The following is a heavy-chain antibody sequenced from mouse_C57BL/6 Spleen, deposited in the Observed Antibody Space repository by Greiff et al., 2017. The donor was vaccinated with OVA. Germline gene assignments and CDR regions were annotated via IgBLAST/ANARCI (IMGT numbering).Heavy chain of an antibody. J-gene: IGHJ1*03. CDR2: ISSGSSTI. V-gene: IGHV5-17*01. Sequence: EVMLVESGGGLVKPGGSLKLSCAASGFTFSDYGMHWVRQAPEKGLEWVAYISSGSSTIYYADTVKGRFTISRDNAKNTLFLQMTSLRSEDTAMYYCARRPFITTVVGAYWYFDVWGTGTTVTVSS. D-gene: IGHD1-1*01. CDR3: ARRPFITTVVGAYWYFDV. CDR1: GFTFSDYG.